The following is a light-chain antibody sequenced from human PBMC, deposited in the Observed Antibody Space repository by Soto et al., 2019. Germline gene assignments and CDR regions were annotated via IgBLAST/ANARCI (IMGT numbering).Light chain of an antibody. CDR2: GAF. J-gene: IGKJ1*01. Sequence: EIVLTQSPGTLSLSPGERATLSCRASQSVGNSYLAWYQQKPGQAPRLLIYGAFTRATGIPARFSGTGSGTEFTLTISSLQSEDFALYYCQQYNDWPLTFGQGTKVDIK. V-gene: IGKV3-15*01. CDR1: QSVGNSY. CDR3: QQYNDWPLT.